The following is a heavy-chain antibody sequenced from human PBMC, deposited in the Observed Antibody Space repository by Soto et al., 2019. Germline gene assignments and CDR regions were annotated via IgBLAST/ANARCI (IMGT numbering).Heavy chain of an antibody. CDR1: GFTFSSHG. CDR2: ISYDGGDK. CDR3: ARDQTGALYYYGMDV. D-gene: IGHD1-1*01. Sequence: HVQLVESGGGVVQPGRSLRLSCAASGFTFSSHGMHWVRQAPGKGLEWVAVISYDGGDKYYADSVKGRFTISRDKSKNMLYLQMNSLRAEDTAVYYCARDQTGALYYYGMDVWGQGTTVTVSS. V-gene: IGHV3-30*03. J-gene: IGHJ6*02.